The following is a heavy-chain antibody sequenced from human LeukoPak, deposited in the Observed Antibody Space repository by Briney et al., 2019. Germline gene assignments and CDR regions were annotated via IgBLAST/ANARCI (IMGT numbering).Heavy chain of an antibody. D-gene: IGHD3-10*01. CDR3: AKDGLISGSGSYPDY. J-gene: IGHJ4*02. V-gene: IGHV3-30*18. Sequence: GRSLRLSCAASGFTFSSYGMHWVRQAPGKGLEWVAVISYDGSNKYYADSVKGRFTISRDNSKNTLYLQMNSLRPEDTAVYYCAKDGLISGSGSYPDYWGQGTLVTVSS. CDR1: GFTFSSYG. CDR2: ISYDGSNK.